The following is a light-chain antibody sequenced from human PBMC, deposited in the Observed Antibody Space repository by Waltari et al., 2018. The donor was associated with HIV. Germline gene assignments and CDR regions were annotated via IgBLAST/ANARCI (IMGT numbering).Light chain of an antibody. J-gene: IGLJ3*02. CDR1: TSDSRFYTY. CDR2: DVN. Sequence: QSALTQPASVSGSPGQSINISCSGITSDSRFYTYVSLYQHHPGNAPRIIIYDVNSRPSSIADRFSGSQSGDTASLTISGRQTEDEADYYCTSNTVDNTLLFGGGTKLTVL. CDR3: TSNTVDNTLL. V-gene: IGLV2-14*01.